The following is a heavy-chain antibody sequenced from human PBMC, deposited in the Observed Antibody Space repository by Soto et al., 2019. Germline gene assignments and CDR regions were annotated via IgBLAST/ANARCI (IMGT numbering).Heavy chain of an antibody. D-gene: IGHD3-3*01. CDR3: ANAEDYDFWSGSFFDY. Sequence: EVQLLESGGGLVQPGGSLRLSCAASGFTFSSYAMSWVRQAPGKGLEWVSAISGSGGSTYYADSVKGRFTISRDNSKNTLYLQMNGLRSEDTAVYYCANAEDYDFWSGSFFDYWGQGTLVTVSS. J-gene: IGHJ4*02. CDR2: ISGSGGST. CDR1: GFTFSSYA. V-gene: IGHV3-23*01.